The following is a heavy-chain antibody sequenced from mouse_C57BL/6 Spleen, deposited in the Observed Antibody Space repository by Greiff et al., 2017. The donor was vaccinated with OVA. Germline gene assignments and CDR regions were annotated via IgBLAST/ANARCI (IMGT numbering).Heavy chain of an antibody. D-gene: IGHD1-1*01. CDR3: ARRTTVVAWYFDV. CDR2: IYPRSGNT. V-gene: IGHV1-81*01. CDR1: GYTFTSYG. Sequence: VKLMESGAELARPGASVKLSCKASGYTFTSYGISWVKQRTGQGLEWIGEIYPRSGNTYYNEKFKGKATLTADKSSSTAYMELRSLTSEDSAVYFCARRTTVVAWYFDVWGTGTTVTVSS. J-gene: IGHJ1*03.